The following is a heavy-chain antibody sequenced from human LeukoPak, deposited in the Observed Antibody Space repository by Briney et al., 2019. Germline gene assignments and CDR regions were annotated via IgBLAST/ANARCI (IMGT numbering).Heavy chain of an antibody. J-gene: IGHJ6*04. CDR1: GFTFSSYW. Sequence: GGSLRLSCAPSGFTFSSYWMSWVRQAPGKGLEWVANIKQDGSEEYYVDSVKGRFTISRDNAKNSLYLQMNSLRAEDTAVYYCARKAYGLDVWGKGTTVTVSS. V-gene: IGHV3-7*03. CDR3: ARKAYGLDV. CDR2: IKQDGSEE.